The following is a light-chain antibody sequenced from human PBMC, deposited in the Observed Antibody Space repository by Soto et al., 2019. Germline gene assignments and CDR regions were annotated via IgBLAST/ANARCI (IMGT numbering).Light chain of an antibody. J-gene: IGKJ1*01. CDR1: QSISSW. CDR3: QQYNSYPWT. CDR2: KAS. V-gene: IGKV1-5*03. Sequence: DIHMTQSPSTLSASVGDRVTITCRASQSISSWLAWYQQKPGKAPKLLIYKASSLESGVPSRFSGSGSGTEFTLTISSLQPDDFATYYCQQYNSYPWTVGQGTKVDSK.